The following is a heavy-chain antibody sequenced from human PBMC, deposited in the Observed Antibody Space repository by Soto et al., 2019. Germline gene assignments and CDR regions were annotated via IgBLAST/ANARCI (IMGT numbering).Heavy chain of an antibody. CDR2: ISWNSGSI. Sequence: EVQLVESGGGLVQPGRSLRLSCAASGFTFDDYAMHWVRQAPGKGLEWVSGISWNSGSIGYADSVKGRFTISRDNAKNSLYLQMNSLRAEDTALYYCAKDTLSGYGYYYYMDVWGKGTTVTVSS. CDR3: AKDTLSGYGYYYYMDV. CDR1: GFTFDDYA. D-gene: IGHD5-12*01. V-gene: IGHV3-9*01. J-gene: IGHJ6*03.